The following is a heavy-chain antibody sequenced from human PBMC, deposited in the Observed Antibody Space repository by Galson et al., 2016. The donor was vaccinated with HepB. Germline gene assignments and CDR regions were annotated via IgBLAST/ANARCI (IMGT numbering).Heavy chain of an antibody. CDR2: IKQDGSEK. Sequence: SLRLSCAASGFTFSSYWMSWVRQAPGKGLEWVANIKQDGSEKYYVDSVKGRFTISRDNSRDTLYLQMNSLRPEDTAVYYCTKDPQLYVTRGVWDNWGQGALVTVSS. V-gene: IGHV3-7*01. J-gene: IGHJ4*02. CDR1: GFTFSSYW. D-gene: IGHD3-10*01. CDR3: TKDPQLYVTRGVWDN.